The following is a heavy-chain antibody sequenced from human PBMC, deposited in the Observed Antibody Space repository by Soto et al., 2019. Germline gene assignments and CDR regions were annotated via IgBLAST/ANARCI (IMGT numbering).Heavy chain of an antibody. CDR3: TRANWYSEY. Sequence: QVQLQESGPGLVKPSEPLSLTCPVSGGSISNHYWSWIRQPPGKGLEWIGYIYYNGNTTYNPPLKRRVTMSVDTSKNQISLKLSSVTAADTAVYYCTRANWYSEYWGKGTLVTVSS. V-gene: IGHV4-59*11. CDR1: GGSISNHY. CDR2: IYYNGNT. J-gene: IGHJ4*02. D-gene: IGHD7-27*01.